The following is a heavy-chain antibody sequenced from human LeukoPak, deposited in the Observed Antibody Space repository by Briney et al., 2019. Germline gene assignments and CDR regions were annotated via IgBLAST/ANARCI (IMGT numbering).Heavy chain of an antibody. Sequence: SQTLSLTCAISGDSVSSNSAAWNWIRQSPSRGLEWLGRTYYRPKWYNDYAVSVKSRITINPDTSKNQFSLQLNSVTPEDTAVYYCARAAYCGGDCSDSDFDYWGQGTLVTVSS. CDR3: ARAAYCGGDCSDSDFDY. D-gene: IGHD2-21*02. V-gene: IGHV6-1*01. CDR1: GDSVSSNSAA. CDR2: TYYRPKWYN. J-gene: IGHJ4*02.